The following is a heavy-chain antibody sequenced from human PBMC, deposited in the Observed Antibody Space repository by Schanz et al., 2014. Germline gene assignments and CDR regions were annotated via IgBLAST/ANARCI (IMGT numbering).Heavy chain of an antibody. CDR2: MYINSGST. D-gene: IGHD1-26*01. J-gene: IGHJ6*02. Sequence: EAQLLESGGGLVQPGGSLRLSCAVSGFTVNTNYMSWVRQAPGKGLEWISSMYINSGSTQYADSVKGRFTISRDNSKNTMYLQMNSLRAEDTAVYYCVKDLQRELLRDDHYYGMDVWGQGTTVTVSS. CDR3: VKDLQRELLRDDHYYGMDV. CDR1: GFTVNTNY. V-gene: IGHV3-66*01.